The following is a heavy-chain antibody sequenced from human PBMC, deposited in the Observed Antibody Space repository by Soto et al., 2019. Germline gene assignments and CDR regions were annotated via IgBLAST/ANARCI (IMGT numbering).Heavy chain of an antibody. V-gene: IGHV4-59*01. CDR1: GGSISSYY. D-gene: IGHD3-3*01. CDR2: IYYSGST. CDR3: ARMRFLEWLPSVNWFDP. J-gene: IGHJ5*02. Sequence: SETLYLTCTVSGGSISSYYWSWIRQPPGKGLEWIGYIYYSGSTNYNPSLKSRVTISVDTSKNQFSLKLSSVTAADTAVYYCARMRFLEWLPSVNWFDPWGQGTLVTVSS.